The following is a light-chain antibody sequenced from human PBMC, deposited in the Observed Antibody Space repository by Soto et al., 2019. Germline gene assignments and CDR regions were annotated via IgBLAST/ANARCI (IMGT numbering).Light chain of an antibody. Sequence: QSVLNQPPSASGTPGQKVTISCSGSSSNIGPNAVNWYQQLPGTAPKLLLYNNNQRPSGVSDRFSGSKSGTSASLAISGLQSDDEADYHCAAWDDSLNGLVFGTGTKVIVL. V-gene: IGLV1-44*01. CDR1: SSNIGPNA. CDR3: AAWDDSLNGLV. CDR2: NNN. J-gene: IGLJ1*01.